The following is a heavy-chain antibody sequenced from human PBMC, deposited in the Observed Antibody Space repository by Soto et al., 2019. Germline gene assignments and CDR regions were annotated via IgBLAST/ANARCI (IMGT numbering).Heavy chain of an antibody. CDR3: ARQGGSYQPWFDP. CDR2: IYPGDSDT. Sequence: EXLKISFKCSGYXFTSYWVVWVRHMPGKGLEWMGIIYPGDSDTRYSPSLQGQVTISADKSIRTAYLQWSSLKASDTAMYYCARQGGSYQPWFDPWGQGTLGTVS. J-gene: IGHJ5*02. CDR1: GYXFTSYW. D-gene: IGHD1-26*01. V-gene: IGHV5-51*01.